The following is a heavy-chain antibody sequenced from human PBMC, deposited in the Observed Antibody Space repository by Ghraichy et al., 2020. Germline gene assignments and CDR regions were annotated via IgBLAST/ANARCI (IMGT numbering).Heavy chain of an antibody. CDR3: AKDLGRFGELLPPQFDY. CDR1: GFTFSSYG. Sequence: GGSLRLSCAASGFTFSSYGMHWVRQAPGKGLEWVAVISYDGSNKYYADSVKGRFTISRDNSKNTLYLLMNSLRAEDTAVYYCAKDLGRFGELLPPQFDYWGQGTMVTVSS. V-gene: IGHV3-30*18. D-gene: IGHD3-10*01. CDR2: ISYDGSNK. J-gene: IGHJ4*02.